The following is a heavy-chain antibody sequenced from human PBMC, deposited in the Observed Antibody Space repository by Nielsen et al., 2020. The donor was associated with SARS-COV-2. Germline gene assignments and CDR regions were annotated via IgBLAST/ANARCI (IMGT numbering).Heavy chain of an antibody. V-gene: IGHV6-1*01. J-gene: IGHJ6*02. CDR2: IYYRSRWFY. CDR3: TRDPGYYHGMDV. Sequence: SETLSLTCAISGDSVSSNSVAWNWIRQSPSRGLEWLGRIYYRSRWFYEYATSVRGRIIIDPDTSKNHFSLHLNSVTSEDTAIYYCTRDPGYYHGMDVWGQGTTVTVSS. CDR1: GDSVSSNSVA.